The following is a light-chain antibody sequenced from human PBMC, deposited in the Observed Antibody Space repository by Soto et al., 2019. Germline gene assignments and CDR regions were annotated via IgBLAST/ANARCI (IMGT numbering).Light chain of an antibody. V-gene: IGKV3-11*01. CDR2: DAS. J-gene: IGKJ2*01. CDR1: QSVSNY. CDR3: QQRSNWPPYT. Sequence: ETVLTQSPATLSLSPGDRATLSCRASQSVSNYLAWYQQKPGQAPRLLIYDASIRATGIPARFTGSGSGTDFTLTISSLEPEDFAVYYCQQRSNWPPYTFGQGTKLEIK.